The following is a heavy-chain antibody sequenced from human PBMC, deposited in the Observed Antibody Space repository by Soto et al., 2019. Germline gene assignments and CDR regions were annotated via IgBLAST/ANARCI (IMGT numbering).Heavy chain of an antibody. CDR2: INPNSGGT. CDR1: GSTFTGYY. V-gene: IGHV1-2*02. CDR3: ARERCSGGSCYPEYFYYYGRDG. D-gene: IGHD2-15*01. J-gene: IGHJ6*01. Sequence: GASVKVSCKASGSTFTGYYMHWVRQAPGQGLEWMGWINPNSGGTNYAQKFQGRVTMTRDTSISTAYMELSRLRSDDTAVYYCARERCSGGSCYPEYFYYYGRDGWGQGTTGTVAS.